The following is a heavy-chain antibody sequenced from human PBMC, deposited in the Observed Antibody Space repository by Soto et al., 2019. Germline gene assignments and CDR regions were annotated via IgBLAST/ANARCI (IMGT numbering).Heavy chain of an antibody. CDR3: ARGGSCYTWFNDF. D-gene: IGHD3-22*01. CDR1: GGLFSSYP. Sequence: QEQLVQSGAEVKKPGSSVKVSCKASGGLFSSYPISWVRQVPGQGLEWMGGIIHVFQTAYYTQRFQGRVTITADESTNKAYMELSSLRSEDTAIYYCARGGSCYTWFNDFWGQGTLVTFSS. V-gene: IGHV1-69*01. J-gene: IGHJ4*02. CDR2: IIHVFQTA.